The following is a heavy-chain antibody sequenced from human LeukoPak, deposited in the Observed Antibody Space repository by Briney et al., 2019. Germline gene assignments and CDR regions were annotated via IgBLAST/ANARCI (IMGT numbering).Heavy chain of an antibody. CDR2: IWYDGSNK. Sequence: PGGSLRLSCAASGFTFSSYGMHWVRQAPGKGLEWVAVIWYDGSNKYYADSVKGRFTISRDNSKNTLYLQMNSLRAEDTAVYHCARDQSTYTSGSYYFDYWGQGTLVTVSS. D-gene: IGHD1-26*01. J-gene: IGHJ4*02. CDR1: GFTFSSYG. V-gene: IGHV3-33*01. CDR3: ARDQSTYTSGSYYFDY.